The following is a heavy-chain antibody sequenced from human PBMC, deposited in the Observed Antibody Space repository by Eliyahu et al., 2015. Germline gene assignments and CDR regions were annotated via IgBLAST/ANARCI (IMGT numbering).Heavy chain of an antibody. J-gene: IGHJ4*02. CDR1: GDTFSSYA. D-gene: IGHD6-19*01. CDR2: IIPIIGIG. Sequence: QVQLVQSGAEVKKPGSSVKVSCKASGDTFSSYAFSWVRQAPGQGLEWVGRIIPIIGIGNYAQKFQGRVTITADKSTNTAFMELSSLKSDDTAVYFCARGVKQWPNLPLEYWGQGTLVTVS. V-gene: IGHV1-69*04. CDR3: ARGVKQWPNLPLEY.